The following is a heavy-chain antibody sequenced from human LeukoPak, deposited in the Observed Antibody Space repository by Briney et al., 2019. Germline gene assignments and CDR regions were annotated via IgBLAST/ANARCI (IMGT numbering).Heavy chain of an antibody. CDR2: IRYDGSHI. CDR3: ARDRGLFYYDSSGYPDY. CDR1: GFTFSSYG. V-gene: IGHV3-30*02. J-gene: IGHJ4*02. Sequence: GRTLRLSCAASGFTFSSYGMHWVRQAPGKGLEWVTFIRYDGSHIYYADSVKGRFTISRDNSKNTLYLQMNSLRSEDTAVYYCARDRGLFYYDSSGYPDYWGQGTLVTVSS. D-gene: IGHD3-22*01.